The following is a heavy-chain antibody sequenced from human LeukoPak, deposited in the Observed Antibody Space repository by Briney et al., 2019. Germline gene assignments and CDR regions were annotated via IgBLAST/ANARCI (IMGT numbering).Heavy chain of an antibody. CDR2: IKTDGSST. J-gene: IGHJ4*02. CDR1: GFSFNTYW. CDR3: TTLYSGAMDY. D-gene: IGHD1-26*01. Sequence: TGGSLRLSCAASGFSFNTYWMYWVRQVPEEGLVWVSRIKTDGSSTSYADSVKGRFTISRDNAKNTLYLQMNSLRAEDTAAYYCTTLYSGAMDYWGQGTLVTVSS. V-gene: IGHV3-74*01.